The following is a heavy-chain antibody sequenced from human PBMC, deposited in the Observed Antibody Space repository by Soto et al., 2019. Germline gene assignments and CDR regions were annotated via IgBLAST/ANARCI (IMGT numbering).Heavy chain of an antibody. CDR3: ARVGRWLASIDY. CDR2: IYHSGST. CDR1: SGSISSSNW. V-gene: IGHV4-4*02. Sequence: SETLSLTCAVSSGSISSSNWWSWVRQPPGKGLEWIGEIYHSGSTNYNPSLKSRVTISVDKSKNQFSLKLSSVTAADTAVYYCARVGRWLASIDYWGQGTLVTVSS. J-gene: IGHJ4*02. D-gene: IGHD6-19*01.